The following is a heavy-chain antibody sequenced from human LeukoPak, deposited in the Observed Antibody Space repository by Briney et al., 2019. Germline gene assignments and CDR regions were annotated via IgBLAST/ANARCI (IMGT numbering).Heavy chain of an antibody. V-gene: IGHV3-7*01. CDR2: IKQDGSEK. CDR3: ARDGYYDFWSGSHDY. CDR1: GFTFSSYW. D-gene: IGHD3-3*01. J-gene: IGHJ4*02. Sequence: PGGSLRLSXAASGFTFSSYWMSRVRQTPGKGLEWVANIKQDGSEKYYVDSVKGRFTISRDNAKNSLYLQMNSLRAEDTAVYYCARDGYYDFWSGSHDYWGQGTLVTVSS.